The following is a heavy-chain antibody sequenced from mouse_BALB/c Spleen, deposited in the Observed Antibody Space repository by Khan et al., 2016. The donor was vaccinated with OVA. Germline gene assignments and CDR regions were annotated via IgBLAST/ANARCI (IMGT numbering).Heavy chain of an antibody. Sequence: EVQLQESGPGLVKPSQSLSLTCTVTGYSITSDYAWNWIRQFPGNKLEWMGYISYSGSTTYNPSLKSRISITRDTSKDQFFLQLKLVTSDDTATYYCASELGRYYALDYWGQGTSVTVSS. CDR1: GYSITSDYA. CDR2: ISYSGST. J-gene: IGHJ4*01. CDR3: ASELGRYYALDY. D-gene: IGHD4-1*01. V-gene: IGHV3-2*02.